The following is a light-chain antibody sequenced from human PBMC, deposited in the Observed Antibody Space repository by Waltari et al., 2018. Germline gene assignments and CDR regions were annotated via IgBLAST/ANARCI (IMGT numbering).Light chain of an antibody. V-gene: IGKV3-15*01. CDR3: QQYNNWPPGT. J-gene: IGKJ1*01. CDR2: RAS. CDR1: QTIGTS. Sequence: ETVVKQAPATLSMSPGERATLSCRTSQTIGTSLAWYQQRPGQAPRLLIFRASTRATGIPDRFSGSGSETEFTLTISSLQSEDIAVYSCQQYNNWPPGTFGQGTKVEI.